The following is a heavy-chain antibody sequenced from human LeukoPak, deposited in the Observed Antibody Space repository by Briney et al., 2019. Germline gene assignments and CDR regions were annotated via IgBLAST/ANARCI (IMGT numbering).Heavy chain of an antibody. CDR1: GFTFSSHA. J-gene: IGHJ6*02. D-gene: IGHD6-19*01. V-gene: IGHV3-30*14. CDR3: ARSSGWYVHGMDV. Sequence: PGGSLRLSCAASGFTFSSHAMHWVRQAPGKGLEWVAVVSYDGSNKYYADSVKGRFTTSRDNSKNTLYLQMNSLRAEDTAVYYCARSSGWYVHGMDVWGQGTTVTVSS. CDR2: VSYDGSNK.